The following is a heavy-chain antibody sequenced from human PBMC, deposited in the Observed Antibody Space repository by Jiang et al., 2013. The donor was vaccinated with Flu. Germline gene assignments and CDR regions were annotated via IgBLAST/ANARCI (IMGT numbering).Heavy chain of an antibody. CDR3: AKAGSDGSCYTH. D-gene: IGHD2-15*01. J-gene: IGHJ4*02. CDR1: GFTFNSYT. Sequence: VQLLESGGGLVQLGGSLRLSCVASGFTFNSYTMGWVRQAPGKGLEWVSDVDPSGGRTYYIDSAKGRFTISRDNSKNTLYLQMNSLRAEDTALYYCAKAGSDGSCYTHWGQGTLVTVSS. CDR2: VDPSGGRT. V-gene: IGHV3-23*01.